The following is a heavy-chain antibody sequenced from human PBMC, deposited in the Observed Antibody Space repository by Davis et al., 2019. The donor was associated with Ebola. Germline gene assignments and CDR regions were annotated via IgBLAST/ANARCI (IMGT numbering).Heavy chain of an antibody. Sequence: MPGGSLRLSCAVSGDSVRSGNWWSWVRPPPGKGLEWIGEIYHSGSINYNPSLKSRVTISVDKSNNQLSLKVNSVTAAATAVYYCARRGYSYGYRAKFDPWGQGTLVTVSS. CDR3: ARRGYSYGYRAKFDP. D-gene: IGHD5-18*01. CDR2: IYHSGSI. J-gene: IGHJ5*02. V-gene: IGHV4-4*02. CDR1: GDSVRSGNW.